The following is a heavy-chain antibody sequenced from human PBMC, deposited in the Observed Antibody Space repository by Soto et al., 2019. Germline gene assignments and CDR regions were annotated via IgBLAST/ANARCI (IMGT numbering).Heavy chain of an antibody. Sequence: QIALQESGPTVVKPTQTLTLTCTFSGFSLTTTGVGVGWIRHAPGKALEWLAMVYWNDERRYSPSLKSRLTSTQDTSKTQVVLTMTYMDPVDTATYFCAHYDSSGYFSHFDSWGQGTLVTVSS. D-gene: IGHD3-22*01. CDR1: GFSLTTTGVG. V-gene: IGHV2-5*01. J-gene: IGHJ4*02. CDR3: AHYDSSGYFSHFDS. CDR2: VYWNDER.